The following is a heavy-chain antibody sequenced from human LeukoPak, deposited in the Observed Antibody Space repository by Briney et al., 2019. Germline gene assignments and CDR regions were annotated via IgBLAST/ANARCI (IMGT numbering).Heavy chain of an antibody. V-gene: IGHV4-61*05. CDR2: IYYTGST. CDR3: ARLGSNYGYYFDY. D-gene: IGHD5-18*01. CDR1: GGSISSSSYY. Sequence: PSETLSLTRTVSGGSISSSSYYWSWIRQPPGKGLEWIGHIYYTGSTNYNPSFKSRVTISVDTSKNQFSLKLSSVTAADTAVYFCARLGSNYGYYFDYWGQGTLVTVSS. J-gene: IGHJ4*02.